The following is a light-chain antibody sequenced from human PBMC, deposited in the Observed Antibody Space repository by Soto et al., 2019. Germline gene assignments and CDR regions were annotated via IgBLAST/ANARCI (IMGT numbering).Light chain of an antibody. CDR1: QSISDY. Sequence: DIQMTQSPSSLSASVGDRVAITCRSSQSISDYLNWYQQKPGKALKLVIYGASNLQSGVPPRFSGSGSGSECTLTISGLQPDDFAIYFCQQSYSLPLTFCPGTKVDV. CDR3: QQSYSLPLT. J-gene: IGKJ3*01. CDR2: GAS. V-gene: IGKV1-39*01.